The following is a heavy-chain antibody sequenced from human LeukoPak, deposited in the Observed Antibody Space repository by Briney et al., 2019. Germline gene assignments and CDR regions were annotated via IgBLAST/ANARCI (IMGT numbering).Heavy chain of an antibody. J-gene: IGHJ3*02. Sequence: SETLSLTCTVSGYSISSVSYWGWMRQPPGKGLEWIGSFHHSGTTYYSPSLKSRVTISVDMSKNHFSLKVAFVTAADTAVYDCAEMVRGVHGDFDIWGQGTVVTVS. CDR3: AEMVRGVHGDFDI. CDR1: GYSISSVSY. CDR2: FHHSGTT. V-gene: IGHV4-38-2*02. D-gene: IGHD3-10*01.